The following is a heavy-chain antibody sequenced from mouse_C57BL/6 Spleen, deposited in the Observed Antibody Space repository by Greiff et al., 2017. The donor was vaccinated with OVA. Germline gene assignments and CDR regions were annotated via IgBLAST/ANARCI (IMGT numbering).Heavy chain of an antibody. J-gene: IGHJ4*01. Sequence: QVHVKQPGAELVRPGSSVKLSCKASGYTFTSYWMHWVKQRPIQGLEWIGNIDPSDSETHYNQKFKDKATLTVDKSSSTAYMQLSSLTSEDSAVYYCARRNYGYDYAMDYWGQGTSVTVSS. D-gene: IGHD2-2*01. CDR2: IDPSDSET. V-gene: IGHV1-52*01. CDR1: GYTFTSYW. CDR3: ARRNYGYDYAMDY.